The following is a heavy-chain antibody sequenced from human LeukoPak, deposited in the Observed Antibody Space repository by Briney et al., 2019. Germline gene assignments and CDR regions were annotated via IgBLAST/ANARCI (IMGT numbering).Heavy chain of an antibody. D-gene: IGHD3-10*01. CDR2: ITCCGSNI. CDR3: ARDRPDYYGSGSYRIPGAFDI. J-gene: IGHJ3*02. CDR1: GFTFSSCE. Sequence: GGPLRLSCAASGFTFSSCEMNGLRQATEEGVEGVSYITCCGSNIYYEYSEERRFTSSRDYAKNSLYLQMNSLRAEDTAVYYCARDRPDYYGSGSYRIPGAFDIWGQGTMVTVSS. V-gene: IGHV3-48*03.